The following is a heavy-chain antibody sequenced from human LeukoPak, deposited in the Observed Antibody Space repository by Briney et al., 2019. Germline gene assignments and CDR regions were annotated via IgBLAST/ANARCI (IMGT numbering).Heavy chain of an antibody. Sequence: GLEWVSAISGSGVSTYYADSVKGRFTISRDNSKNTLYLEMNSLRAEDTAVYYCAKSPGDWGQGTLVTVSS. J-gene: IGHJ4*02. D-gene: IGHD3-10*01. CDR3: AKSPGD. V-gene: IGHV3-23*01. CDR2: ISGSGVST.